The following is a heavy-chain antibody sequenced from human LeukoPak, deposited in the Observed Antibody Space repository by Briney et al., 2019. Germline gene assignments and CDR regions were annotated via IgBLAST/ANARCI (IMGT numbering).Heavy chain of an antibody. CDR3: ARAYCSSTSCYQFDY. Sequence: ASAKVSCKSSGYTFTGYYMHWVRQAPGQGLEWMGWINPDTGGTNYAQVFQGRVTMTRDRSISADDMELSRLTSDDTAVYYCARAYCSSTSCYQFDYWGQGTLVTVSS. V-gene: IGHV1-2*02. CDR1: GYTFTGYY. D-gene: IGHD2-2*01. J-gene: IGHJ4*02. CDR2: INPDTGGT.